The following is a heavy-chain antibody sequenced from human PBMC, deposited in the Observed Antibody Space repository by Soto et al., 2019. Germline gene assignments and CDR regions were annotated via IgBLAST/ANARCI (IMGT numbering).Heavy chain of an antibody. D-gene: IGHD3-9*01. CDR2: IKSKTDGGTT. J-gene: IGHJ4*01. CDR3: ATGLLRYYAY. V-gene: IGHV3-15*01. CDR1: GFTFSNAW. Sequence: GGSLRLSCAASGFTFSNAWMSWVRQAPGKGLEWVGRIKSKTDGGTTDYAAPVKGRSTISRDDSKNIVYLQMNSLNTEDTAVYYCATGLLRYYAYWGHGTLVTVSS.